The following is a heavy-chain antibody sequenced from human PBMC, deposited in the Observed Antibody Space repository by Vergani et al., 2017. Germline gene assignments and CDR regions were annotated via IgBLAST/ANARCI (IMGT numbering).Heavy chain of an antibody. D-gene: IGHD5-18*01. J-gene: IGHJ6*03. V-gene: IGHV4-31*03. Sequence: QVQLQESGPGLAKPSQTLSLTCTVSGGSISSGGYYWSWIRQHPGKGLEWIGYIYYSGNTYFNPSLKNRVSMSADTSKNQVSLKVSSVTAADTAVYYCARASVETTMRRREYYYYMDVWGEGTTVTVSS. CDR1: GGSISSGGYY. CDR2: IYYSGNT. CDR3: ARASVETTMRRREYYYYMDV.